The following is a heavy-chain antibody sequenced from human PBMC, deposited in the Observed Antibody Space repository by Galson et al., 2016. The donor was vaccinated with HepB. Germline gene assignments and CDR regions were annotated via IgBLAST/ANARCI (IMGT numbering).Heavy chain of an antibody. Sequence: SLRLSCAASGFTFSNYGIHWVRQAPGKGLGWVAVISFDGATKYYADSVKGRFTISRDNSKNTLFLQMNSLRAEDTAVYYCARVVREYSYGYSGWYLDLWGRGTRVTVSS. V-gene: IGHV3-30*03. J-gene: IGHJ2*01. CDR3: ARVVREYSYGYSGWYLDL. D-gene: IGHD5-18*01. CDR1: GFTFSNYG. CDR2: ISFDGATK.